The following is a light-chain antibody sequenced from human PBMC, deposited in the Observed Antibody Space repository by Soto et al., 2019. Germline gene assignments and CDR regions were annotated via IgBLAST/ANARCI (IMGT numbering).Light chain of an antibody. Sequence: AIRMTQSPSSFSASTGDRVTITCRASQGISSYLAWYQQKPGKAPKLLIYAASTLQSGVPSRFSGSGSGTDFTLTISSLQPDDFATYYCQQYNGYLTWTFGQGTKVDVK. CDR2: AAS. CDR1: QGISSY. V-gene: IGKV1-8*01. CDR3: QQYNGYLTWT. J-gene: IGKJ1*01.